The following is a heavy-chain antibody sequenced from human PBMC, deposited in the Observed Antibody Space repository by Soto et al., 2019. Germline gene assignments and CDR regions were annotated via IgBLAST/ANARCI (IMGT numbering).Heavy chain of an antibody. Sequence: PSETLSLTCTVSGGSISSSGYYWGWIRQPPGKGLEWIGSIYYSGSTYYNPSLKSRVTISVDTSKNQFSLKLSSVTAADTAVYYCAQGQGYGGNSWLTGQHWGQGTLVTVSS. V-gene: IGHV4-39*01. CDR3: AQGQGYGGNSWLTGQH. CDR2: IYYSGST. CDR1: GGSISSSGYY. D-gene: IGHD4-17*01. J-gene: IGHJ1*01.